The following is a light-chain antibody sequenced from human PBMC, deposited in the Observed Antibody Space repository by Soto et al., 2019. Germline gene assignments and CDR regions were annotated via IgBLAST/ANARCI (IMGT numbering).Light chain of an antibody. V-gene: IGLV3-21*04. CDR3: QVWDSSSEHVV. CDR1: NIGSKG. J-gene: IGLJ2*01. Sequence: SYELTQLPSVSVAPGKTARITCGGNNIGSKGVHWYQQKPCQAPVLVIYYDSDRPSGIPERFSGSNSGNTATLTISRVEAGDEDVYYCQVWDSSSEHVVFGGGTKLTVL. CDR2: YDS.